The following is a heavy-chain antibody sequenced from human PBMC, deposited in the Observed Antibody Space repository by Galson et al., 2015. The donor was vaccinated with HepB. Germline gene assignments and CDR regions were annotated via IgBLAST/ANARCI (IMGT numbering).Heavy chain of an antibody. Sequence: QSGAEVKKPGESLRISCKGSGYSFTSYWISWVRQMPGKGLEWMGRIDPSDSYTNYSPSFQGHVTISADKSISTAYLQWSSLKASDTAMYYCARNIVVVPAAIPNDAFDIWGQGTIVTASS. D-gene: IGHD2-2*01. CDR3: ARNIVVVPAAIPNDAFDI. CDR1: GYSFTSYW. CDR2: IDPSDSYT. J-gene: IGHJ3*02. V-gene: IGHV5-10-1*01.